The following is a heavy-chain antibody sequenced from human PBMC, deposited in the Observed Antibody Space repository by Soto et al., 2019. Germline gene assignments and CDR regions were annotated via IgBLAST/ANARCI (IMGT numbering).Heavy chain of an antibody. CDR1: GHTFTSYA. Sequence: VASVKVSCKASGHTFTSYAMHWVRQAPGQRLEWMGWINAGNGNTKYSQKFQGRVTITRDTSASTAYMELSSLRSEDTAVYYCAGRPLLALVGGAFAIRSQGTMVTVSS. D-gene: IGHD3-10*01. CDR2: INAGNGNT. V-gene: IGHV1-3*01. J-gene: IGHJ3*02. CDR3: AGRPLLALVGGAFAI.